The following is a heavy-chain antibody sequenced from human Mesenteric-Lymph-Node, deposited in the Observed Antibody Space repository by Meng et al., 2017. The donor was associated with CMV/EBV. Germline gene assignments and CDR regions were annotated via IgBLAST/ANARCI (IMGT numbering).Heavy chain of an antibody. CDR3: ARVGGYCTGIRCSAFDY. J-gene: IGHJ4*02. CDR1: YTFTNYA. V-gene: IGHV1-3*01. D-gene: IGHD2-8*02. CDR2: INVDNGNT. Sequence: YTFTNYALHWVRQAPGQSLEWMGWINVDNGNTKYSQNFQGRVTITRDTSASTAYMYLSSLRSEDTAVYYCARVGGYCTGIRCSAFDYWGQGTLVTVSS.